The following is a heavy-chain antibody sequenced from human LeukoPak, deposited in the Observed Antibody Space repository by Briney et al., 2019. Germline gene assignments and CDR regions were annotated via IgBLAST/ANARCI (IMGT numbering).Heavy chain of an antibody. J-gene: IGHJ6*03. Sequence: EASVKVSCKASGYTFTSYDINWVRQATGQGLEWMGWMNPNSGNTGYAQKFQGRVTITRNTSISTAYMELSSLRSDDTAVYYCARDRSYSSGWLGKYYYYYYMDVWGKGTTVTISS. D-gene: IGHD6-19*01. CDR3: ARDRSYSSGWLGKYYYYYYMDV. CDR2: MNPNSGNT. CDR1: GYTFTSYD. V-gene: IGHV1-8*03.